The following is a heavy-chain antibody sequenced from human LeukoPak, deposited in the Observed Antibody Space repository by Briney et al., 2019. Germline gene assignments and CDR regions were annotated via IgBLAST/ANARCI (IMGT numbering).Heavy chain of an antibody. D-gene: IGHD3-22*01. CDR1: GYSFTNYW. CDR2: IHPDDSNS. Sequence: GESLKISCKGSGYSFTNYWIAWVRQMPGKGLEWMGIIHPDDSNSKYSPSFQGQVTFSVDKFINTAYLQWSSLKASDTAMYYCARPKYYYDRSEYWSSRGNRLLKYFFDYWGQGTLVTVSS. CDR3: ARPKYYYDRSEYWSSRGNRLLKYFFDY. V-gene: IGHV5-51*01. J-gene: IGHJ4*02.